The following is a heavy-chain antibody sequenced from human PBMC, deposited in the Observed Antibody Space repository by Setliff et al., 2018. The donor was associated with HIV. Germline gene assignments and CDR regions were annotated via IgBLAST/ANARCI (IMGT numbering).Heavy chain of an antibody. J-gene: IGHJ4*02. CDR1: GFVFKTYN. D-gene: IGHD5-12*01. Sequence: GGSLRLSCAASGFVFKTYNMDWVRQAPGKGLEWISFITDGARDILYADSLEGRFTVSRDDTKNSLYLQMNNLRVEDTAVYYCARDRHNGDGAYDFDYWGQGTLVAVSS. CDR3: ARDRHNGDGAYDFDY. V-gene: IGHV3-21*05. CDR2: ITDGARDI.